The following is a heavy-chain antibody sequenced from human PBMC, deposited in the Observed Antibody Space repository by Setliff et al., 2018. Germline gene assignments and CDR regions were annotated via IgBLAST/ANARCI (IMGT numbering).Heavy chain of an antibody. J-gene: IGHJ4*02. V-gene: IGHV3-30*19. CDR3: ARGEKYYSESSGYSLDF. CDR1: GFIFRNYG. Sequence: GGSLRLSCAASGFIFRNYGIHWVRQTPGKGLEWVAVISYDGINKYYADSVKGRFTISRDNSRDTVFLQMNNVRTEDTALYYCARGEKYYSESSGYSLDFWGQGTLVTVSS. D-gene: IGHD3-22*01. CDR2: ISYDGINK.